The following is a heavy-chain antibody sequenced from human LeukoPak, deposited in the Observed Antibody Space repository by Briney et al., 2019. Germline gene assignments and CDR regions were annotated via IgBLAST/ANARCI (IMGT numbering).Heavy chain of an antibody. CDR2: ISSSSNYI. CDR1: GFTFSSYE. Sequence: GGSLRLSCAASGFTFSSYEMNWVRQAPGKGLEWVSYISSSSNYIYYADSVKGRFTISRDNAKNTLYLQMNSLRAEDTAVYYCAREPSITIFGVETNWFDPWGQGTLVTVSS. J-gene: IGHJ5*02. CDR3: AREPSITIFGVETNWFDP. V-gene: IGHV3-21*05. D-gene: IGHD3-3*01.